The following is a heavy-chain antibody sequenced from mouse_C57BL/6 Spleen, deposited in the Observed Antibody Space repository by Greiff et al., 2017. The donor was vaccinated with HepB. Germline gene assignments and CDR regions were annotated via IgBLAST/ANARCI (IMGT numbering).Heavy chain of an antibody. CDR3: ARRGYYAYYFDD. J-gene: IGHJ2*01. CDR1: GFTFSDYG. CDR2: ISSGSSTI. D-gene: IGHD1-1*01. Sequence: VQLKESGGGLVKPGGSLKLSCAASGFTFSDYGMHWVRQAPEKGLEWVAYISSGSSTIYYADTVKGRFTISRDNAKNTLYLQMTSLRSEDTAIYYCARRGYYAYYFDDWGQGTTLTVSS. V-gene: IGHV5-17*01.